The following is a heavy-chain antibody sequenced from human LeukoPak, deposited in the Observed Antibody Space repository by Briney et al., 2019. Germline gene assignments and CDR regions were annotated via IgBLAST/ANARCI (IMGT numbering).Heavy chain of an antibody. Sequence: SSETLSLTCTVSGGSTSNYYWGWVRQPPGKGLEWIGHISYSWSPDYKFSLKSRVTIPVDTSKNQFSLNLNSVTAADTALYYCTGDRSSSIWTDHGGQGILVTVSS. J-gene: IGHJ5*02. CDR3: TGDRSSSIWTDH. D-gene: IGHD6-13*01. V-gene: IGHV4-59*01. CDR2: ISYSWSP. CDR1: GGSTSNYY.